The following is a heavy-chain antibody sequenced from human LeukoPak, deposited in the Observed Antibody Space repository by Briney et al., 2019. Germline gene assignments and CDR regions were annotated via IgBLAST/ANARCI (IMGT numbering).Heavy chain of an antibody. CDR1: GFTFSTYA. D-gene: IGHD2-2*01. Sequence: GGSLRLSCAASGFTFSTYAMHWARQAPGKGLEYVSAISTNGAGTYYADSVKGRFTISRDNSKNTLFLQMGSLRADDMAVYYCARWGSTSCYDYWGQGTLVTVSS. V-gene: IGHV3-64*02. J-gene: IGHJ4*02. CDR2: ISTNGAGT. CDR3: ARWGSTSCYDY.